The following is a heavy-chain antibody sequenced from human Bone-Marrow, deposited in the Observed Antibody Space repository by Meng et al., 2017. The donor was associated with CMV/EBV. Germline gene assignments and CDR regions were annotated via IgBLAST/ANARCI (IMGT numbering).Heavy chain of an antibody. CDR3: AKAAVFEKIVVVPTDIDS. Sequence: GASLKFSWAASGFTFKTYTMNGVRQAPGQGLELVSTISATSSSIYYADSLKSRFTISSANANNTLILQMNRLRVEDTAMYYCAKAAVFEKIVVVPTDIDSWGRGTLVTVSS. D-gene: IGHD2-15*01. V-gene: IGHV3-21*04. CDR2: ISATSSSI. J-gene: IGHJ5*01. CDR1: GFTFKTYT.